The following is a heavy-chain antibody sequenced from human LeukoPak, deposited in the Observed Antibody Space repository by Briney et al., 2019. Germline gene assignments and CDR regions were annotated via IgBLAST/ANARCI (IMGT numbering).Heavy chain of an antibody. CDR2: IWYDGSNK. V-gene: IGHV3-33*08. CDR3: ARNIPVTRWGY. Sequence: GGSLRLSCATSQFNFNKFGMTWVRQAPGKGLEWVAVIWYDGSNKYYADSVKGRFTISRDNSKNTLYLQMNSLRAEDTAVYYCARNIPVTRWGYWGQGTLVTVSS. J-gene: IGHJ4*02. D-gene: IGHD2-21*01. CDR1: QFNFNKFG.